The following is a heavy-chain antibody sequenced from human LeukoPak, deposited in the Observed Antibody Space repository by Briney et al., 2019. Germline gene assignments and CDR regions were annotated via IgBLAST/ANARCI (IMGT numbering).Heavy chain of an antibody. J-gene: IGHJ4*01. CDR3: AKDYSSGWCLDY. CDR2: ISGRGGYT. Sequence: TGGSQRLSCAASGFTFSSYAMSWVRQAPGKGLEWVSGISGRGGYTYYADSVKGRFTISRDNSKNTLYLQMNSLTVEDTAVYYCAKDYSSGWCLDYWGQGSLVTVSS. D-gene: IGHD6-19*01. V-gene: IGHV3-23*01. CDR1: GFTFSSYA.